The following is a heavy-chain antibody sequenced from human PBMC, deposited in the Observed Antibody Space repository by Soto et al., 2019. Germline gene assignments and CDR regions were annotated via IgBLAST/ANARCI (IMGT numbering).Heavy chain of an antibody. Sequence: ASVKVSCKASGGTFSSYTISWVRQAPGQGLEWMGRIIPILGIANYAQKFQGRVTITADKSTSTAYMELSSLRSEDTAVYYWAGGGGTYVWGSYRYTRAPSPFDYWGQGTLVTVSS. D-gene: IGHD3-16*02. CDR1: GGTFSSYT. CDR2: IIPILGIA. J-gene: IGHJ4*02. V-gene: IGHV1-69*02. CDR3: AGGGGTYVWGSYRYTRAPSPFDY.